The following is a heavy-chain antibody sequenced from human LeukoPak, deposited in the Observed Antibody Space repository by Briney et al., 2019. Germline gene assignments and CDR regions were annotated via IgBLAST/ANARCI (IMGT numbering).Heavy chain of an antibody. J-gene: IGHJ5*02. CDR2: LCWNSGSL. Sequence: GRSLRLPCAVSGFPYDEFALHWAPQAPGKALEWVSGLCWNSGSLGYADSVKGRFTISRDNAKNSLYLQMNSLRAEDTALYYCAKGRDKYQLLSKNWFDPWGQGTLVTVSS. CDR3: AKGRDKYQLLSKNWFDP. D-gene: IGHD2-2*01. CDR1: GFPYDEFA. V-gene: IGHV3-9*01.